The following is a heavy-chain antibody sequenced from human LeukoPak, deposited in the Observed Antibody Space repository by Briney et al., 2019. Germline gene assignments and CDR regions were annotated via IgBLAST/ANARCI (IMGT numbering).Heavy chain of an antibody. CDR2: IYYSGST. CDR1: GGSISSSSYY. D-gene: IGHD2-15*01. Sequence: SETLSLTCTVSGGSISSSSYYWGWIRQPPGKGLEWIGSIYYSGSTYYNPSLKSRVTKNQFSLKLSSVTAADTAVYYCAREHCSGGSCYSIYYYYYMDVWGKGTTVTVSS. J-gene: IGHJ6*03. CDR3: AREHCSGGSCYSIYYYYYMDV. V-gene: IGHV4-39*07.